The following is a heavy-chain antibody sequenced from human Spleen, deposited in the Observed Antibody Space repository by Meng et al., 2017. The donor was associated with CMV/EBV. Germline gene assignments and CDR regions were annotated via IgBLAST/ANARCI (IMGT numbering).Heavy chain of an antibody. Sequence: SETLSLTCTVSGGSISSYYWSWIRQPAGKGLEWIGRIYTSGSTNYNPSLKSRVTMSVDTSKNQFSLKLSSVTAADTAVYYCARVLRGPKPAYYYYGMDVWGQGTTVTVSS. CDR1: GGSISSYY. CDR2: IYTSGST. V-gene: IGHV4-4*07. J-gene: IGHJ6*02. CDR3: ARVLRGPKPAYYYYGMDV.